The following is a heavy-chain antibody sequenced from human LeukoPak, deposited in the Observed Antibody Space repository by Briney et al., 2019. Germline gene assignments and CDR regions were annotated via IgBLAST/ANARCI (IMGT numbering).Heavy chain of an antibody. Sequence: SETLSLTCAVYGGSFSGYYWSWIRQPPGKGLEWIGEINHSGSTNYNPSLKSRVTISVDTSKNQFSLKLSSVTAAVTAVYYCARRPATRRGKTFDYWGRGTLVTVSS. CDR2: INHSGST. CDR3: ARRPATRRGKTFDY. D-gene: IGHD3-10*01. CDR1: GGSFSGYY. V-gene: IGHV4-34*01. J-gene: IGHJ4*02.